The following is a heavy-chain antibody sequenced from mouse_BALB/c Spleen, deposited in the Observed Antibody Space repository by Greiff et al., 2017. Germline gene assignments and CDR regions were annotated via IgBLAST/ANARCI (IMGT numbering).Heavy chain of an antibody. CDR1: GYTFTSYW. CDR3: AGGTYFDV. V-gene: IGHV1-87*01. Sequence: VQRVESGAELARPGASVKLSCKASGYTFTSYWMQWVKQRPGQGLEWIGSIYPGDGGTRYTQKFKGKATLTADKASSTAYMQLSSLASEDSAVYYCAGGTYFDVWGAGTTVTVSS. J-gene: IGHJ1*01. D-gene: IGHD3-3*01. CDR2: IYPGDGGT.